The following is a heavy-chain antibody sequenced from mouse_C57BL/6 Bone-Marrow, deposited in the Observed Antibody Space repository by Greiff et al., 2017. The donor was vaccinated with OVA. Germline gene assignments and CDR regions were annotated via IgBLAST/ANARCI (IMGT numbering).Heavy chain of an antibody. V-gene: IGHV14-2*01. CDR2: IDPEDGET. J-gene: IGHJ2*01. CDR1: GFNIKDYY. Sequence: VQLKQSGAELVKPGASVKLSCTASGFNIKDYYMHWVKQRTEQGLEWIGRIDPEDGETKYAQKFQGKATITADTSSNTAYLQLSSLTSEDTAVYYCAFSNWDDYWGQGTTLTVSS. D-gene: IGHD4-1*01. CDR3: AFSNWDDY.